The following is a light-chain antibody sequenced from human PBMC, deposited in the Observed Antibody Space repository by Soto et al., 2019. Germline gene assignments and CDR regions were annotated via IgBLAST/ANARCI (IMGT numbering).Light chain of an antibody. CDR1: QSVSSS. CDR2: DAS. Sequence: EIVLTQSPVTLSLSPGERATLSCRASQSVSSSLAWYQQKPGQAPRLLIYDASNTATGIPARFSGSGSGTDFTLASSSLEPEAFAIYYCQPRSCSITFGRGTRLETK. V-gene: IGKV3-11*01. CDR3: QPRSCSIT. J-gene: IGKJ5*01.